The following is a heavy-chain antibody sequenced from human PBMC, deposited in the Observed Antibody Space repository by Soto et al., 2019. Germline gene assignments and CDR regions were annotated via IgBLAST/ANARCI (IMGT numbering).Heavy chain of an antibody. CDR1: GGSFSGYY. CDR2: INHSGST. CDR3: SRTPRYFYGSGSYSRWFDP. Sequence: QVQLQQWGAGLLKPSETLSLTCAVYGGSFSGYYWSWIRQPPGKGLEWIGEINHSGSTNYNPSLKSRVTISVDTFNILFSLKLSSVTAADTAVYYCSRTPRYFYGSGSYSRWFDPWGQGTLVTVSS. V-gene: IGHV4-34*01. J-gene: IGHJ5*02. D-gene: IGHD3-10*01.